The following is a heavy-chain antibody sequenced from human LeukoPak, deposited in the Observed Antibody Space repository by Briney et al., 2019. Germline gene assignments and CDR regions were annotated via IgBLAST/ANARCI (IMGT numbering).Heavy chain of an antibody. J-gene: IGHJ3*02. CDR1: GGSISSGGYS. CDR2: IYHSGST. CDR3: ASSERGRYCSGGSCQPDAFDI. D-gene: IGHD2-15*01. Sequence: SQTLSLTCAVSGGSISSGGYSWSWIRQPPGKGLGWIGYIYHSGSTYYNPSLKSRVTISVDRSKNQFSLKLSSVTAADTAVYYCASSERGRYCSGGSCQPDAFDIWGQGTMVTVSS. V-gene: IGHV4-30-2*01.